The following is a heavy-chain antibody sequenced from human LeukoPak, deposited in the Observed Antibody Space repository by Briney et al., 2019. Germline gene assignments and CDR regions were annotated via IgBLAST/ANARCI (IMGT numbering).Heavy chain of an antibody. Sequence: ASVKVSCKASGYTFSMYYIHWVRQAPGQGLEWMGIINPSGGSTSYAQKFQGRVTMTRDTSTSTVYMELSSLRSEDTAVYYCARDFGSGPAYYFDYWGQGTLVTVSS. CDR2: INPSGGST. J-gene: IGHJ4*02. V-gene: IGHV1-46*01. CDR1: GYTFSMYY. D-gene: IGHD3-3*01. CDR3: ARDFGSGPAYYFDY.